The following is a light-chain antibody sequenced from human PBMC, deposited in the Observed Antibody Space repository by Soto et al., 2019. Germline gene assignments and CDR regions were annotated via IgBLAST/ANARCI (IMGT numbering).Light chain of an antibody. CDR2: GAS. CDR1: QSVSSN. Sequence: EILMTQSPATLSVSPGERATLSCRASQSVSSNLAWYQQKPGQAPRLIIYGASTRATGIPARFSGSGSGTDFTLTISSLEPEDFAVYYCQQRSNWPPITFGQGTRLEIK. J-gene: IGKJ5*01. CDR3: QQRSNWPPIT. V-gene: IGKV3-15*01.